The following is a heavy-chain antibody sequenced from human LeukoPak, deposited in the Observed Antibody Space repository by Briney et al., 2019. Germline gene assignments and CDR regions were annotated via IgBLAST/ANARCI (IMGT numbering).Heavy chain of an antibody. V-gene: IGHV4-38-2*02. Sequence: SETLSLTCTVSGYSISSGYYWGWIRQPPGKGLEWIGSIYHSGSTYYNPSLKSRVTISVNTSKNQFSLKLSSVTAAETAVYYCARMGYYDFWSGYYNLYYMDVWGKGTTVTVSS. CDR1: GYSISSGYY. D-gene: IGHD3-3*01. CDR3: ARMGYYDFWSGYYNLYYMDV. J-gene: IGHJ6*03. CDR2: IYHSGST.